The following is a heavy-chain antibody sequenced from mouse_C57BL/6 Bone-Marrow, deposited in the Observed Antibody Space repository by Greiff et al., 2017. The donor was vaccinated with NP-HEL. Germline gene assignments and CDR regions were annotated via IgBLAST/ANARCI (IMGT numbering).Heavy chain of an antibody. V-gene: IGHV5-4*03. D-gene: IGHD4-1*01. J-gene: IGHJ1*03. CDR3: ARRNWDVGYFDV. CDR2: ISDGGSYT. CDR1: GFTFSSYA. Sequence: EVKLMESGGGLVKPGGSLKLSCAAPGFTFSSYAMSWVRQTPEKRLEWVATISDGGSYTYYPDNVKGRFTISRDNAKNNLYLQMSHLKSEDTAMYYCARRNWDVGYFDVWGTGTTVTVSS.